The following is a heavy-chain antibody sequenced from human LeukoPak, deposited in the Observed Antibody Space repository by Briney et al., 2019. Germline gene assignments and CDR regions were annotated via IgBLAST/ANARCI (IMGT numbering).Heavy chain of an antibody. CDR1: GGSVSSGSYY. Sequence: SETLSLTCTVSGGSVSSGSYYWSWIRQPPGKGLEWIGYIYYSGSTNYNPSLKSRVTISVDTSKNQFSLKLNSVTAADTAVYYCARDTYYYDTPDAFDIWGQGTMVTVSS. J-gene: IGHJ3*02. CDR3: ARDTYYYDTPDAFDI. V-gene: IGHV4-61*01. CDR2: IYYSGST. D-gene: IGHD3-22*01.